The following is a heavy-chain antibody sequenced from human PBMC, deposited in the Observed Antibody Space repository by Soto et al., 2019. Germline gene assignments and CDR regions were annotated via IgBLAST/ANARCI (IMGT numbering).Heavy chain of an antibody. CDR1: GGSVSSGSYY. CDR3: ARGPYSFDYYGDYHYVMDF. D-gene: IGHD5-18*01. V-gene: IGHV4-39*01. Sequence: SETLSLTCTGSGGSVSSGSYYWGWIRQPPGKGLEWIGSIYYSGNTYYNPSLKSRVTISVDTSKNQFSLKLSSVTAADTAVYYCARGPYSFDYYGDYHYVMDFWGQGTTVTVSS. CDR2: IYYSGNT. J-gene: IGHJ6*02.